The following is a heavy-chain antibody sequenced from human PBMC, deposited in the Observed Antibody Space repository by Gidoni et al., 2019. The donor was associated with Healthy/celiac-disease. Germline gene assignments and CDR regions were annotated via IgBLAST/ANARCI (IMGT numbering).Heavy chain of an antibody. CDR3: ARQGGYSKNYYYYGMDV. D-gene: IGHD6-13*01. CDR2: IYPGDSDT. V-gene: IGHV5-51*01. CDR1: GYSFTSDG. Sequence: EVQLVQSGAEVKKPGESLKITCKGSGYSFTSDGVGWVRKMPGKGLEWMGIIYPGDSDTRYRPSFQGQVTISADKSISTAYLQWSSLKASDTAMYYCARQGGYSKNYYYYGMDVWGQGTTVTVSS. J-gene: IGHJ6*02.